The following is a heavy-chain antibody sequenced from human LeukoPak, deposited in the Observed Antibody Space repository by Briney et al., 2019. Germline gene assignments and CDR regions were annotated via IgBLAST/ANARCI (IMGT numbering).Heavy chain of an antibody. J-gene: IGHJ6*03. D-gene: IGHD6-13*01. CDR2: ISGSGGST. CDR3: ARESMAAAGTVGYYYYMDV. CDR1: GFTFSSYA. V-gene: IGHV3-23*01. Sequence: GGSLRLSCAASGFTFSSYAMSWVRQAPGKGLEWVSAISGSGGSTYYADSVKGRFTISRDNSKNTLYLQMNSLRAEDTAVYYCARESMAAAGTVGYYYYMDVWGKGTTVTISS.